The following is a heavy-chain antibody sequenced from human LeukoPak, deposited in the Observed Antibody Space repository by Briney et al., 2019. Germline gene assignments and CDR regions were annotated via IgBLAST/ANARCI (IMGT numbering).Heavy chain of an antibody. J-gene: IGHJ4*02. Sequence: KPLENLSLNYTVSGGSSRCFLWSGIQEPPGKGLQLSWFFYYSGSTNYNPSLKSRVTISVDTSKNQFSLKLSSVTAADTAVYYCARAGYCSSTSCYAGYFDYWGQGTLVTVSS. CDR3: ARAGYCSSTSCYAGYFDY. D-gene: IGHD2-2*01. CDR2: FYYSGST. CDR1: GGSSRCFL. V-gene: IGHV4-59*01.